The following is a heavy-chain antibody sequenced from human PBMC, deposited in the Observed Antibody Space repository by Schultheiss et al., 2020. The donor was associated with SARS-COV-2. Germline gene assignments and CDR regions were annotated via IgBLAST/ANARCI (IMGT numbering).Heavy chain of an antibody. CDR1: GFTVSSNY. J-gene: IGHJ6*03. V-gene: IGHV3-15*01. CDR2: IKSKTDGGTT. D-gene: IGHD6-19*01. CDR3: TRDRWYSSGWLDYYYYMDV. Sequence: GESLKISCAASGFTVSSNYMSWVRQAPGKGLEWVGRIKSKTDGGTTDYAAPVKGRFTISRDDSKNTLYLQMNSLKTEDTAVYYCTRDRWYSSGWLDYYYYMDVWGKGTTVTVSS.